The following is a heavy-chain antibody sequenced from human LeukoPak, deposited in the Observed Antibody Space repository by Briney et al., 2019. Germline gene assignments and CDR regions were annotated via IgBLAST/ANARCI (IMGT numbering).Heavy chain of an antibody. CDR1: GFTFSSYS. CDR3: ARDPLDISRWANAFDI. J-gene: IGHJ3*02. V-gene: IGHV3-48*04. D-gene: IGHD5-12*01. CDR2: ISNSSSTI. Sequence: AGGSLRVSCAASGFTFSSYSMNWVRQAPGKGLEWVSYISNSSSTIYYADTVKGRFTISRDNAKNSLYLQMNSLRAEDTAVYYCARDPLDISRWANAFDIWGQGTTVIVSS.